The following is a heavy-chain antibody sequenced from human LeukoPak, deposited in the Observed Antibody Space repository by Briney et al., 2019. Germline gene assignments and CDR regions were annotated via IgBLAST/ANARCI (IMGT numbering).Heavy chain of an antibody. CDR1: GGTISSYY. V-gene: IGHV4-59*01. CDR2: IYYSGST. CDR3: ARDYCSGGSCYWDY. D-gene: IGHD2-15*01. Sequence: PSETLSLTCTASGGTISSYYWSWIRQPPGKGLEWIGYIYYSGSTNYDPSLKSRVTISVDTSKSQFSLKLSSVTAADTAVYYCARDYCSGGSCYWDYWGQGTLVTVSS. J-gene: IGHJ4*02.